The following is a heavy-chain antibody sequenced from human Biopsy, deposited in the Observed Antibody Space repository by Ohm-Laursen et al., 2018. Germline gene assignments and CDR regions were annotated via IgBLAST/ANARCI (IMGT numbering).Heavy chain of an antibody. CDR1: GDSINNYY. CDR3: ARGTGRYYVYGTFDI. D-gene: IGHD1-26*01. J-gene: IGHJ3*02. CDR2: IYTSGSP. V-gene: IGHV4-4*07. Sequence: GTLSLTCTVSGDSINNYYWSWIRQPAGKGLEWIGRIYTSGSPNYNLSLESRVTMSVDTSKDQFSLNLRSVTAADTAVYYCARGTGRYYVYGTFDIWGQGTVVTVSS.